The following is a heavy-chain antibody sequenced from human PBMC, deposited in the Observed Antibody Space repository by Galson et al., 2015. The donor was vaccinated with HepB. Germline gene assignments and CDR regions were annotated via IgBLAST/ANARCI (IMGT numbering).Heavy chain of an antibody. CDR2: IYYSGST. CDR3: ARGQGFWFDP. J-gene: IGHJ5*02. Sequence: ETLSLTCTVSGGSISSSSYYWGWIRQPPGKGLEWIGSIYYSGSTYYNPSLKSRVTISVDTSKNQFSLKLSSVTAADTAVYYCARGQGFWFDPWGQGTLVTVSS. CDR1: GGSISSSSYY. V-gene: IGHV4-39*01.